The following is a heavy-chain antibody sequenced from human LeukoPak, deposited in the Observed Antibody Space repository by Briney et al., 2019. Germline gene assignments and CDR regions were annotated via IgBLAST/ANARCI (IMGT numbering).Heavy chain of an antibody. D-gene: IGHD4-17*01. CDR1: GYTFTSYG. CDR2: IIPIFGTA. Sequence: SVNVSCKASGYTFTSYGISWVRQAPGQGLEWMGGIIPIFGTANYAQKFQGRVTITADESTSTAYMELSSLRSEDTAVHYCARDLRDYDGGFDYWGQGTLVTVSS. V-gene: IGHV1-69*13. J-gene: IGHJ4*02. CDR3: ARDLRDYDGGFDY.